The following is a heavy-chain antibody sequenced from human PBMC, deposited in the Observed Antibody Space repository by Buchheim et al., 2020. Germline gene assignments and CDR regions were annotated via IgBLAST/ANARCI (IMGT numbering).Heavy chain of an antibody. CDR2: ISYDGSNK. CDR3: AKDVCVARLCYYMDV. D-gene: IGHD5/OR15-5a*01. Sequence: QLQLVESGGGVVQPGRSLRLSCAASGFTFSSYGMHWVRQAPGKGLEWVAVISYDGSNKYYADSVKGRFTISRDNSKNTLYLQMNSLRAEDTAVYYCAKDVCVARLCYYMDVWGKGTT. CDR1: GFTFSSYG. V-gene: IGHV3-30*18. J-gene: IGHJ6*03.